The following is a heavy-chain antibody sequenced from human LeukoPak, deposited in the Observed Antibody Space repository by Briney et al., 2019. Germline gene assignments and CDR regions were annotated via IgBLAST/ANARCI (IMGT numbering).Heavy chain of an antibody. V-gene: IGHV3-23*01. CDR1: EFTFSRYT. D-gene: IGHD6-19*01. CDR2: ISGSGDAT. J-gene: IGHJ3*02. Sequence: GGSLRLSCAASEFTFSRYTMNWVRQAPGKGLEWVSSISGSGDATFYADSVKGRFTISRDNSKNTFYLQMNSLSREDTAVYYCARRGGSSGWGDFDIWGQGTMVTVSS. CDR3: ARRGGSSGWGDFDI.